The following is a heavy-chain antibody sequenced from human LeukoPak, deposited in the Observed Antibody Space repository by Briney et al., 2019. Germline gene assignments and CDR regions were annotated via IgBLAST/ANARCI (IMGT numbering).Heavy chain of an antibody. CDR1: GFTFSSYW. Sequence: GGSLRLSCAASGFTFSSYWMSWVRQAPGKGLEWVANIKQDGSEKYCVDSVKGRFTISRDNAKNSLYLQMNSPRAEDTAVYYCAKDGRNGYGSGISDYYYGMDVWGQGTTVTVSS. D-gene: IGHD3-10*01. V-gene: IGHV3-7*01. CDR2: IKQDGSEK. J-gene: IGHJ6*02. CDR3: AKDGRNGYGSGISDYYYGMDV.